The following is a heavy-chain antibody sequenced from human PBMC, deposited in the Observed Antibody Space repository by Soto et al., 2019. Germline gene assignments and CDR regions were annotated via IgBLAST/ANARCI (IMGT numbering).Heavy chain of an antibody. CDR3: AKDGLGAYTYGSYYVDY. CDR2: ISSSGGST. V-gene: IGHV3-23*01. J-gene: IGHJ4*02. Sequence: EVQLLESGGGLVQPGGSLRLSCAASGFTFSSYAMSWVRQARGKGLEWVSTISSSGGSTYYADSVKGRFTISRDNSKNTLYLQMNSLRAEDTAVYYCAKDGLGAYTYGSYYVDYWGQGTLVTVSS. D-gene: IGHD5-18*01. CDR1: GFTFSSYA.